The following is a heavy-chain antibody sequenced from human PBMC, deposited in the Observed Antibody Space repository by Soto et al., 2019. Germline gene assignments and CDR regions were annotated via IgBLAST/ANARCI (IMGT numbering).Heavy chain of an antibody. J-gene: IGHJ4*02. D-gene: IGHD3-10*01. CDR3: AKGAVVRGVYDLDY. V-gene: IGHV3-23*01. CDR2: ISGSGGST. Sequence: EVQLLESGGGLVQPGGSLRLSCAASGFTFSSYAMNWVRQAPGKGLEWVSAISGSGGSTYYADSVKGRFTISRDNSKNTLYLQMNSLRAEDTTVYYCAKGAVVRGVYDLDYWGQGTLVTVSS. CDR1: GFTFSSYA.